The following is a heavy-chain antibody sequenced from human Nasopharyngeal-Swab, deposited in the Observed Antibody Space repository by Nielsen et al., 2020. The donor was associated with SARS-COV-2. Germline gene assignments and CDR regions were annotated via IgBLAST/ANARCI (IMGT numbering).Heavy chain of an antibody. CDR2: IDWDDDK. D-gene: IGHD4-17*01. CDR1: GFSLSTSGMC. V-gene: IGHV2-70*11. J-gene: IGHJ6*02. CDR3: ARAYYYGDRYPYYYYGMDV. Sequence: SGPTLVKPTQTLTLTCTFSGFSLSTSGMCVSWIRQPPGKALEWLARIDWDDDKYYSTSLKTRLTISKDTSKNQVVLTMTNMDPVDTATYYCARAYYYGDRYPYYYYGMDVWDQGTTVTVSS.